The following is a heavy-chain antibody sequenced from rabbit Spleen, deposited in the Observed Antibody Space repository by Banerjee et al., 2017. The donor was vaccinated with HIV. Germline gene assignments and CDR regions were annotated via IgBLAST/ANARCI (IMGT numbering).Heavy chain of an antibody. J-gene: IGHJ4*01. D-gene: IGHD8-1*01. CDR1: GFSFSNSYD. CDR2: IYTGNGKT. Sequence: EESGGGLVKPGASLTLTCTASGFSFSNSYDMCWVRQAPGKGLEWIACIYTGNGKTYHASWAKGRFTISKASSTTVTLQMTSLTVADMATYFCARDAGSGPYIDGYFDLWGQGTLVTVS. V-gene: IGHV1S40*01. CDR3: ARDAGSGPYIDGYFDL.